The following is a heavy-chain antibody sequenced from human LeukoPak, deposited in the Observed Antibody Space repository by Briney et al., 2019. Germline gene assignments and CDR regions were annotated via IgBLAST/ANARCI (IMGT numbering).Heavy chain of an antibody. Sequence: PGGSLRLSCAASGFTVSSNYMSSVREAPGKGLEWVSVIYSGGSTYYADSVKGRFTISRDNSKTTLYLQMNSLRADDTAVYYCAKGGPTGSNYFDFWGQGTLVTVSS. D-gene: IGHD1-26*01. J-gene: IGHJ4*02. CDR1: GFTVSSNY. CDR3: AKGGPTGSNYFDF. V-gene: IGHV3-66*01. CDR2: IYSGGST.